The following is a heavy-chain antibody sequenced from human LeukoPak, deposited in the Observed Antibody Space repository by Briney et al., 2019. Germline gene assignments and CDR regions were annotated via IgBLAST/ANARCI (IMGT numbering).Heavy chain of an antibody. J-gene: IGHJ4*02. D-gene: IGHD3-3*02. Sequence: SGGSLRLSCEGSGFNFNDAWMSWIRQAPGKGLEWVGRVRTTAEGETTDYAAPVRGRFIISRDDSKNMVFLQMNRLETEDTAIYYCTAGLAKTDDDSWGQGTLVTVSS. V-gene: IGHV3-15*01. CDR3: TAGLAKTDDDS. CDR2: VRTTAEGETT. CDR1: GFNFNDAW.